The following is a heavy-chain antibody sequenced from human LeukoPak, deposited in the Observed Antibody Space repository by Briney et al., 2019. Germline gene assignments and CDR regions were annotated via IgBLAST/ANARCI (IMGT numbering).Heavy chain of an antibody. V-gene: IGHV1-3*01. Sequence: ASVKVSCKASGYTFTSYGISWVRQAPGQRLEWMGWISAGNGNTKYSQKFQDRVTLTRDTSANTAYMELSSLTSEDTAVYYCAREGRSGSSWFLANWGQGVLVTVSS. J-gene: IGHJ4*02. CDR2: ISAGNGNT. D-gene: IGHD6-13*01. CDR1: GYTFTSYG. CDR3: AREGRSGSSWFLAN.